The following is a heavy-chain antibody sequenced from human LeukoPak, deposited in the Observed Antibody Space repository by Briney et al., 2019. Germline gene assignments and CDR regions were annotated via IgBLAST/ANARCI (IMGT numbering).Heavy chain of an antibody. J-gene: IGHJ1*01. CDR1: GGSFSGYY. Sequence: SETLSLTCAVYGGSFSGYYWSWIRQPPGKGLEWIGEINHSGSTNYNPSLKSRVTISVDTSKNQFSLKLSSVTATDTAVYYCARVPMYYYDSSGSRYFQHWGQGTLVTVSS. CDR3: ARVPMYYYDSSGSRYFQH. V-gene: IGHV4-34*01. CDR2: INHSGST. D-gene: IGHD3-22*01.